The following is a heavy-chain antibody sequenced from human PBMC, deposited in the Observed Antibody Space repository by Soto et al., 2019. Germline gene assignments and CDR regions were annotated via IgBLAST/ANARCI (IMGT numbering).Heavy chain of an antibody. V-gene: IGHV3-23*01. CDR3: AKGGNSWSGYSPH. CDR1: GFGFSHYV. Sequence: HPGGSLRLSCAASGFGFSHYVMSWVRQAPGKGLEWVSGISATAVSSYSADSVKGRFTISRDNSQNMLYLQMNSLTAEDTAVYYCAKGGNSWSGYSPHWGQGTLVTVSS. D-gene: IGHD3-3*01. J-gene: IGHJ4*02. CDR2: ISATAVSS.